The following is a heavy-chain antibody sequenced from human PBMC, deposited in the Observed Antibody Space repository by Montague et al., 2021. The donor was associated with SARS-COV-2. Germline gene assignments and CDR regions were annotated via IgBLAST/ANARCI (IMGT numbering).Heavy chain of an antibody. CDR2: IYWDDDK. D-gene: IGHD6-6*01. CDR1: GFSLSTRTVG. CDR3: AHRLPAVAAFDY. V-gene: IGHV2-5*02. Sequence: PALVKPTQTLTLTCTFSGFSLSTRTVGVGWIRQPPGKALEWLALIYWDDDKRYSPSLKSRLTITKVTSKNQVVLTMTSMDPVDTATYYCAHRLPAVAAFDYWGQGTLVTVSP. J-gene: IGHJ4*02.